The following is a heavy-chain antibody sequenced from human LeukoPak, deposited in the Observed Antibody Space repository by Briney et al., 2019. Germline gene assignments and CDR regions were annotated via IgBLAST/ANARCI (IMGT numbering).Heavy chain of an antibody. CDR2: IYTSGST. CDR3: ARASITIFGVVPNAFDI. Sequence: PSETLSLTCTVSGGSISSGSYYWSWIRQPAGKGLEWIGRIYTSGSTNYNPSLKSRVTISVDTSKNQFSLKLSSVTAADTAVYYCARASITIFGVVPNAFDIWGQGTMVTVSS. CDR1: GGSISSGSYY. J-gene: IGHJ3*02. V-gene: IGHV4-61*02. D-gene: IGHD3-3*01.